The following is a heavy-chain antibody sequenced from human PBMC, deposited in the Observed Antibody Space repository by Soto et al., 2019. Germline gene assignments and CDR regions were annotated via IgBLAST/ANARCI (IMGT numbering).Heavy chain of an antibody. CDR2: ISDSGSDT. Sequence: EVQLLESGGGLVQPGGSLRLSCAGSGFTFNNFHMTWVRHVPGKGLEWVSSISDSGSDTFYADSVRGRFAISRDNSKSTLYPQMNSLRVDDTAIYYCGKTTYSRSWYFWGQGTLVTVSS. CDR3: GKTTYSRSWYF. V-gene: IGHV3-23*01. CDR1: GFTFNNFH. D-gene: IGHD6-13*01. J-gene: IGHJ4*02.